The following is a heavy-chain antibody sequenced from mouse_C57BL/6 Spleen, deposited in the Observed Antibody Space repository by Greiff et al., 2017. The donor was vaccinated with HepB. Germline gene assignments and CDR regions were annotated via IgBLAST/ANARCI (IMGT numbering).Heavy chain of an antibody. V-gene: IGHV1-50*01. J-gene: IGHJ4*01. CDR2: IDPSDSYT. CDR3: ARGIAMDY. CDR1: GYTFTSYW. Sequence: VQLQQSGAELVKPGASVKLSCKASGYTFTSYWMQWVKQRPGQGLEWIGEIDPSDSYTNYNQKFKGKATLTVDTSSSTAYMQLSSLTSEDSAVYYCARGIAMDYWGQGTSVTVSS.